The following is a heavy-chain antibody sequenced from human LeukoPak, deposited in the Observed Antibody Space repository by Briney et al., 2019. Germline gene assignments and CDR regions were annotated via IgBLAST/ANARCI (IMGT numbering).Heavy chain of an antibody. CDR3: AKSSSTWYYFDY. V-gene: IGHV3-53*01. D-gene: IGHD6-13*01. J-gene: IGHJ4*02. CDR2: IYSGGST. Sequence: PGGSLRLSCAASGFTVSSNYMSWVRQAPGKGLEWVSVIYSGGSTYYADSVKGRFTISRDNSKNTLYLQMNSLRAEDTAVYHCAKSSSTWYYFDYWGQGTLVTVSS. CDR1: GFTVSSNY.